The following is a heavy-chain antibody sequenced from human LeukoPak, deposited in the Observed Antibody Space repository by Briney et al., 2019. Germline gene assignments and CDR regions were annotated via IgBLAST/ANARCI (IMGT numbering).Heavy chain of an antibody. V-gene: IGHV4-59*12. J-gene: IGHJ4*02. Sequence: SETLSLTCTVSGGSFSSYYWNWIRQPPGKGLEWIGYIFYSGNTNYNPSLKSRVTISVDTSKNHISLKLSSVTAADTAVYFCARVGPDISSWHYWGQGTLVTVSS. CDR1: GGSFSSYY. CDR3: ARVGPDISSWHY. D-gene: IGHD6-13*01. CDR2: IFYSGNT.